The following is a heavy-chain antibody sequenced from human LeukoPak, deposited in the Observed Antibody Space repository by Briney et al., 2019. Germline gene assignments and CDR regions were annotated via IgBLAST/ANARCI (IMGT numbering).Heavy chain of an antibody. CDR3: ARDPRTHSSGYFVGKPRDAFDI. Sequence: GASVKVSCKASGYTFTSYGISWVRQAPGQGLEWMGWISAYNGNTNYAQKLQGRVTMTTDTSTSTAYMELRSLRSDDTAVYYCARDPRTHSSGYFVGKPRDAFDIWGQGTMVTVSS. CDR1: GYTFTSYG. J-gene: IGHJ3*02. V-gene: IGHV1-18*01. D-gene: IGHD3-22*01. CDR2: ISAYNGNT.